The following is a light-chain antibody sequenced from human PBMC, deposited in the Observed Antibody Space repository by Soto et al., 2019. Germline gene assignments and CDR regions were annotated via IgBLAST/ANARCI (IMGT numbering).Light chain of an antibody. CDR2: AAS. Sequence: DIQMTQSPSSMSTSVEDRVTITCRASQGISIYLAWYQQKPGKVPKLLIYAASTLQSGVPSRFSGSGSGTDFTLTISSLQPEDVATYYCQKYNSAPHTFGQGTKLVIK. CDR3: QKYNSAPHT. V-gene: IGKV1-27*01. J-gene: IGKJ2*01. CDR1: QGISIY.